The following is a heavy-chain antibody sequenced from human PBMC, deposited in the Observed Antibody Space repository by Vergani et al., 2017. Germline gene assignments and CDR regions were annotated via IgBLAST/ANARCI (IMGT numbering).Heavy chain of an antibody. V-gene: IGHV4-61*02. Sequence: QVQLQESGPGLVKPSQTLSLTCTVSGGSISSGSHYWKWIRQPAGEGLEWIGRFYIDGSTTYNPSLESRVTISVDTSKNQFSLKLSSVTAADTAVYYCARDLDNSAWYTFGYWGQGTLVTVSS. CDR2: FYIDGST. D-gene: IGHD6-19*01. CDR3: ARDLDNSAWYTFGY. J-gene: IGHJ4*02. CDR1: GGSISSGSHY.